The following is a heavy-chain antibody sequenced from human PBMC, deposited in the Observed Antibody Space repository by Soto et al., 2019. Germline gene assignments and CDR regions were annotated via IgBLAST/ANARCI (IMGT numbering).Heavy chain of an antibody. J-gene: IGHJ4*02. V-gene: IGHV4-34*01. CDR2: INHSGST. CDR3: ARGGYCTNGGYYIDY. CDR1: GGSFSGYY. D-gene: IGHD2-8*01. Sequence: SETLSLTCAVYGGSFSGYYWSWIRQPPGKGLEWIGEINHSGSTNYNPSLKSRVTISVDTSKNQFSLKLSSVTAADTAVYYCARGGYCTNGGYYIDYWGQGT.